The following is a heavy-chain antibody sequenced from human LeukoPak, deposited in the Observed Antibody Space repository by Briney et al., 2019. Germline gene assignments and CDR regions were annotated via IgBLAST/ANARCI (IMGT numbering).Heavy chain of an antibody. J-gene: IGHJ3*02. CDR3: ARGITVAGDHDAFDI. CDR1: GYTFTSYD. V-gene: IGHV1-18*01. Sequence: ASVKVSCKASGYTFTSYDINWVRQAAGQGLEWMGWISAYNGNTNYAQKFQDRVTMTTDTSTRTAYMELRSLKFDDTAVYYCARGITVAGDHDAFDIWGQGTMVTVSS. D-gene: IGHD6-19*01. CDR2: ISAYNGNT.